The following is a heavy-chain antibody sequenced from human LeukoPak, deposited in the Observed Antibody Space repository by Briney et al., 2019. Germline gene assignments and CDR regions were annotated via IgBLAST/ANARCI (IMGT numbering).Heavy chain of an antibody. J-gene: IGHJ4*02. Sequence: GGALRLSCSASGFTFSSYAMHWVRQAPGTGLEYVSAISSNGGSTYYADSVKGRFTISRDNCKNTLYLQMSSLRAEDTAVYSCVKVGKYCSSTSCYVRHYYFDYWGQGTLVTVSS. CDR3: VKVGKYCSSTSCYVRHYYFDY. V-gene: IGHV3-64D*06. CDR2: ISSNGGST. CDR1: GFTFSSYA. D-gene: IGHD2-2*01.